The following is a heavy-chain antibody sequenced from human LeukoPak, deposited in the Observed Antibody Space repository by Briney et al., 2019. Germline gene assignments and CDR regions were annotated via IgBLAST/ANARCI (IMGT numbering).Heavy chain of an antibody. CDR3: ARTVAGTALSAFDI. CDR1: GGSISRYY. CDR2: IYTSGST. J-gene: IGHJ3*02. V-gene: IGHV4-4*07. Sequence: SETLSLTCTVSGGSISRYYWSWIRQHAGKGLEWIGRIYTSGSTNYNPSLKSRVTMSVDTSKNQFSLKLSSVTAADTAVYYCARTVAGTALSAFDIWGQGTMVTVSS. D-gene: IGHD6-19*01.